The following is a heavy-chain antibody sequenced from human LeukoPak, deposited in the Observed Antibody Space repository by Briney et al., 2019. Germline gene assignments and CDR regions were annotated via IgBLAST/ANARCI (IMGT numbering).Heavy chain of an antibody. V-gene: IGHV3-74*01. CDR2: TKSDGSST. D-gene: IGHD4-17*01. Sequence: PGGSLRLSCAASGFSFGSYWLHWVRQAPGKGLVCVSHTKSDGSSTSYADSVKGRFTISRDNAKSTLYLQMNSLRAEDSALYYCVRDPGGDTRDWYFDLWGRGTQVAVSS. CDR3: VRDPGGDTRDWYFDL. J-gene: IGHJ2*01. CDR1: GFSFGSYW.